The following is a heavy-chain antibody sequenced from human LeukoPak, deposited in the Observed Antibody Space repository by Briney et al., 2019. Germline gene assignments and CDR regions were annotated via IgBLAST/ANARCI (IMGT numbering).Heavy chain of an antibody. CDR3: AREGSSGY. V-gene: IGHV1-2*02. CDR1: GYTFTASN. D-gene: IGHD1-26*01. J-gene: IGHJ4*02. Sequence: ASVKVSCKASGYTFTASNIHWVRQAPGRGPEWMGWISPNNGATTYAQKFQGRVIMTRDTSLSTAYIELSRLESDDTAVYFCAREGSSGYWGQGTLVTVSS. CDR2: ISPNNGAT.